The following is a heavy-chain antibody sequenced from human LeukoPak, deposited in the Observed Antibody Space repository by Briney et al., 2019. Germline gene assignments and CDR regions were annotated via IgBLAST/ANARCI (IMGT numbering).Heavy chain of an antibody. D-gene: IGHD6-19*01. V-gene: IGHV3-43D*04. J-gene: IGHJ4*02. CDR1: GFTFDDYA. CDR2: ISWDGGST. Sequence: GGSLRLSCAASGFTFDDYAVHWVRQAPGKGLEWVSLISWDGGSTYYADSVKGRFTISRDNSKNSLYLQMNSLRAEDTALYYCAKDIAVAGKGMDYWGQGTLVTVSS. CDR3: AKDIAVAGKGMDY.